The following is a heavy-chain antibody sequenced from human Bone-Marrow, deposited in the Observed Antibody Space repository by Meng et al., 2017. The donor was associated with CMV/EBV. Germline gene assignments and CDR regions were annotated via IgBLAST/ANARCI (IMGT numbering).Heavy chain of an antibody. Sequence: SLKISCAASGFTFDDYAMHWVRQAPGKGLEWVSGISWNSGSIGYADSVKGRFTISRDNAKNALYLQMNSLRAEDMGLYYCARGGYSSIDVVFFDYWGQGTLVTVSS. V-gene: IGHV3-9*03. J-gene: IGHJ4*02. CDR1: GFTFDDYA. CDR3: ARGGYSSIDVVFFDY. CDR2: ISWNSGSI. D-gene: IGHD6-13*01.